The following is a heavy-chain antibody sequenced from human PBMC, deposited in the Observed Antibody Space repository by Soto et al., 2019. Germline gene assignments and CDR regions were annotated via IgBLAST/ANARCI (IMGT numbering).Heavy chain of an antibody. V-gene: IGHV3-23*01. CDR2: IRGTGLNT. CDR1: GFVFKNFA. CDR3: AKRASPANIDNWFDP. Sequence: PGGSLRLSCVGSGFVFKNFAINWVRQPPGKGLEWVSVIRGTGLNTYYAASVKGRFNISRDNSKNTVYLQMDSLKVEDTAVYYRAKRASPANIDNWFDPWGPGTQVTVSS. J-gene: IGHJ5*02.